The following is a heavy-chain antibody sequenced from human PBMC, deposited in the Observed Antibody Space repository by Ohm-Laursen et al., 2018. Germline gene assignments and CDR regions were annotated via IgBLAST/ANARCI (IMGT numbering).Heavy chain of an antibody. J-gene: IGHJ6*02. CDR3: AKGRVWDDYVGQV. Sequence: SLRLSCAASGFTFSDYYMSWIRQAPGKGLEWVSYISSSGSTIYYADSVKGRFTISRDNSKNTLYLQMNSLRAEDTAVYYCAKGRVWDDYVGQVWGQGTTVTVSS. V-gene: IGHV3-11*01. CDR1: GFTFSDYY. D-gene: IGHD3-16*01. CDR2: ISSSGSTI.